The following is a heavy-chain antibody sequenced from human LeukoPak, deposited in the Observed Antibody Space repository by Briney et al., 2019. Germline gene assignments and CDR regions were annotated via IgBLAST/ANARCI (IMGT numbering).Heavy chain of an antibody. J-gene: IGHJ4*02. D-gene: IGHD3-22*01. Sequence: PSETLSLTCTVSGSSISSGHYWGWIRQPPGKGLEWIGNIYHSGSTYYNPSLKSRVTISVDTSKNQFSLKLSSVTAADTAVYYCTRFLFYYDSSGYYDYFDYRGQGTLVTVSS. V-gene: IGHV4-38-2*02. CDR2: IYHSGST. CDR1: GSSISSGHY. CDR3: TRFLFYYDSSGYYDYFDY.